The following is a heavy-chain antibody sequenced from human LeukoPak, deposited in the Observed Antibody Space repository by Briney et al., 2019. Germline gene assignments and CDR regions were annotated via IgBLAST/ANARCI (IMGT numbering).Heavy chain of an antibody. Sequence: SETLSFTCAVYGGSFSGYYWSWIRQPPGKGLEWIGEINHSGSTNYNPSLKSRVTISVDTSKNQFSLKLSSVTAADTAVYYCARLETASSSHDYWGQGTLVTVSS. J-gene: IGHJ4*02. D-gene: IGHD6-13*01. V-gene: IGHV4-34*01. CDR1: GGSFSGYY. CDR3: ARLETASSSHDY. CDR2: INHSGST.